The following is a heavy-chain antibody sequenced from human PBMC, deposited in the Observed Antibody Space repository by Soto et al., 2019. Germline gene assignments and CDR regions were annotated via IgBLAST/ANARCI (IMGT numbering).Heavy chain of an antibody. CDR3: ARTPPVAGIGGFGYFDS. J-gene: IGHJ4*02. V-gene: IGHV4-59*01. Sequence: SETLSLTCTVPCGSISSCYWSWIRQPPGGGLEWVGSLSDSGGTHSTPSLKSRVTISVDTSKSQFSLKLSSVTAADTAVYYCARTPPVAGIGGFGYFDSWGQGTRVTVSS. CDR1: CGSISSCY. D-gene: IGHD6-19*01. CDR2: LSDSGGT.